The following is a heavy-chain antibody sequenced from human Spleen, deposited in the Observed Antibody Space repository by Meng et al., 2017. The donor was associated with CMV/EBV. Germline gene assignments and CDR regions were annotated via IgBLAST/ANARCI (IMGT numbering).Heavy chain of an antibody. Sequence: MHWVRQAPGKGLVWVSRINSDGSVTQYADSEKGRFTISRDNAKKTLYLQMNSLRAEDTAVYYCARNLNLGRIQVWLVRNYFYHGMDVWGQGTTVTVSS. CDR2: INSDGSVT. V-gene: IGHV3-74*01. CDR3: ARNLNLGRIQVWLVRNYFYHGMDV. J-gene: IGHJ6*02. D-gene: IGHD5-18*01.